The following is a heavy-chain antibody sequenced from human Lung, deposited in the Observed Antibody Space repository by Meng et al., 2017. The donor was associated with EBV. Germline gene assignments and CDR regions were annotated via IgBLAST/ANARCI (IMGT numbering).Heavy chain of an antibody. V-gene: IGHV4-31*03. D-gene: IGHD4-11*01. CDR3: AATVNDGYFDY. CDR2: IYYSGST. J-gene: IGHJ4*02. CDR1: GCSISSGGYY. Sequence: QVQLQASGPVRVKPTQTLSLTCTVSGCSISSGGYYWSWIRQHPGKGLEWIGYIYYSGSTYYNPSLKSRVTISVDTSKNQFSLKLSSVTAADTAVYYCAATVNDGYFDYWGQGTLVTVSS.